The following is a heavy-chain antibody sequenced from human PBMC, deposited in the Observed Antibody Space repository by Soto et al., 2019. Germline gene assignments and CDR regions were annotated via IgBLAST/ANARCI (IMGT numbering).Heavy chain of an antibody. CDR2: IGGRGDRR. J-gene: IGHJ4*02. CDR1: GFTFSSYA. CDR3: AKDRSTYSSSSVDY. Sequence: EVQLLESGGGLVQPGGSLGLSCAASGFTFSSYAMNWVRQAPGKGLEWVSGIGGRGDRRNYADTVKGRFTISRDNSKNMLYLQMSSLRAEDTAVYYCAKDRSTYSSSSVDYWGQGTLVTVSS. V-gene: IGHV3-23*01. D-gene: IGHD6-6*01.